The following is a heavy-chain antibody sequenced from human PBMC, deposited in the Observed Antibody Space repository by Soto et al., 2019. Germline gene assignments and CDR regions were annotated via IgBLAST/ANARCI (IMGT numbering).Heavy chain of an antibody. Sequence: QVQLVESGGGVVQPGRSLRLSCAASGFTFSSYGMHWVRQAPGKGLEWVAVISYDGSNKYYADSVKGRFTISRDNSKNTLYLQMNSLRAEDTAVYYCEKPIHDYGDYGELGAFDIWGQGTMVTVSS. CDR2: ISYDGSNK. V-gene: IGHV3-30*18. J-gene: IGHJ3*02. CDR3: EKPIHDYGDYGELGAFDI. D-gene: IGHD4-17*01. CDR1: GFTFSSYG.